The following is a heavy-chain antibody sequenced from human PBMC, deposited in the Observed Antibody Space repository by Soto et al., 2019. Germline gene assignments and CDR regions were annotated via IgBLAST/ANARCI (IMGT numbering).Heavy chain of an antibody. J-gene: IGHJ4*02. CDR2: ISAYNGNT. CDR3: ARDYGIVVVPAADQ. CDR1: GYTFTSYG. V-gene: IGHV1-18*01. D-gene: IGHD2-2*01. Sequence: ASGKVSCKASGYTFTSYGISWVRQAPGQGLEWMGWISAYNGNTNYAQKLQGRVTMTTDTSTSTAYMELRSLRSDDTAVYYCARDYGIVVVPAADQWGQGTLVTVSS.